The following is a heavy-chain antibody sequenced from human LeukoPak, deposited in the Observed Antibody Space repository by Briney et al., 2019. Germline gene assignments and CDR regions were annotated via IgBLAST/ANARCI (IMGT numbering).Heavy chain of an antibody. V-gene: IGHV3-30-3*01. Sequence: PGGSLRLSCAASGFTFCSYAMHWVRQAPGKGLEWVAVIPYDGSNKYYADSVKGRFTISRDNSKNTLYLQMNSLRAEDTAVYYCARGACLLWGQGTLVTVSS. CDR1: GFTFCSYA. J-gene: IGHJ4*02. CDR3: ARGACLL. CDR2: IPYDGSNK.